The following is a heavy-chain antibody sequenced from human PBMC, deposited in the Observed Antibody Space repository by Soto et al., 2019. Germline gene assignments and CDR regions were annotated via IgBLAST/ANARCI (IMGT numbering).Heavy chain of an antibody. CDR3: ARGDGDYGRRLDP. V-gene: IGHV3-66*01. Sequence: EVQLVESGGGLVQPEGSLRISCVASGFTVSTNYVSWVRQAPGKGLEWVSIIYDGGSTYYADSVKGRFTISRDNSKNTVYLQMNSLRGVDTAVYYCARGDGDYGRRLDPWGQGTLVTVSS. D-gene: IGHD4-17*01. CDR2: IYDGGST. CDR1: GFTVSTNY. J-gene: IGHJ5*02.